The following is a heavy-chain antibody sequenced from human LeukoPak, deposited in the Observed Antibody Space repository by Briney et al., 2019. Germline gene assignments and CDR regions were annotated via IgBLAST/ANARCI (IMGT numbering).Heavy chain of an antibody. V-gene: IGHV3-7*01. CDR3: AKDMHYSDGSSYYYYFDY. J-gene: IGHJ4*02. D-gene: IGHD3-22*01. CDR2: IKQDGSAK. Sequence: GGSLRLSCGASGFTFDNYWMSWVRQAPGKGLEWVANIKQDGSAKYYVDSLKGRFTISRDNAKNSLYLEMNSLRAEDTAVYYCAKDMHYSDGSSYYYYFDYWGQGTLVTVSS. CDR1: GFTFDNYW.